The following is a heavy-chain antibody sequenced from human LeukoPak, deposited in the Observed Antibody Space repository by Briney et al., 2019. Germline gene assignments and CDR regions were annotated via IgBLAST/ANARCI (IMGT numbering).Heavy chain of an antibody. Sequence: PSETLSLTCTVSGYSISSGYYWGWIRQPPGKGLEWIGSIYHSGSTYYNPSLKSRVTISVDTSKNQFSLKLSSVTAADTAVYYCARSVSGYSYALLRYYYYYMDVWGKGTTVTVSS. J-gene: IGHJ6*03. V-gene: IGHV4-38-2*02. CDR2: IYHSGST. D-gene: IGHD5-18*01. CDR1: GYSISSGYY. CDR3: ARSVSGYSYALLRYYYYYMDV.